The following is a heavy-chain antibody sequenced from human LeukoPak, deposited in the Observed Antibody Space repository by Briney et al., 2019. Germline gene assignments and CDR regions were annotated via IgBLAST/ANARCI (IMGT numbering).Heavy chain of an antibody. CDR1: GGSISSGSYY. D-gene: IGHD2-15*01. J-gene: IGHJ4*02. CDR2: IYTSGST. V-gene: IGHV4-61*02. Sequence: PSQTLSLTCTVSGGSISSGSYYWSWIRQPAGKGLEWIGRIYTSGSTNYNPSLKSRVTISVDTSKNQFSLKLSSVTAADTAVYYCASRGLGYCSGGSCYTYYCFDYWGQGTLVTVSS. CDR3: ASRGLGYCSGGSCYTYYCFDY.